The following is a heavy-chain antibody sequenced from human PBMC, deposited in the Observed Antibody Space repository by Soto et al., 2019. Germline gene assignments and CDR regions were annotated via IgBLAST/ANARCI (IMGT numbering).Heavy chain of an antibody. V-gene: IGHV3-7*01. CDR3: ARDRELGLTCGY. Sequence: EVQLVESGGGLVQPGGSLRLSCVASGFSFSSYWINWVRQAPGKRLEWLATINEDGSVKYYVDSVKGRYTISRDNAENSVFLQMTSLTVEDTAVYYCARDRELGLTCGYWGQGTLVTVSS. CDR1: GFSFSSYW. J-gene: IGHJ4*02. CDR2: INEDGSVK. D-gene: IGHD1-7*01.